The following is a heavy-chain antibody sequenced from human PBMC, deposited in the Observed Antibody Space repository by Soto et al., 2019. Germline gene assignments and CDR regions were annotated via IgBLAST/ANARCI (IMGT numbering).Heavy chain of an antibody. J-gene: IGHJ4*02. Sequence: QVQLVQSGAEVKKPGYSVKVSCKASGGTFSSYTISWVRQAPGQGLEWMGRIIPILGIANYAQKFQGRVTITADKSTSTAYMEMIILRSEDKAVYYCARYLCASGSCYSAVAGFDYWGQGTLVTVSS. CDR1: GGTFSSYT. V-gene: IGHV1-69*02. D-gene: IGHD2-15*01. CDR3: ARYLCASGSCYSAVAGFDY. CDR2: IIPILGIA.